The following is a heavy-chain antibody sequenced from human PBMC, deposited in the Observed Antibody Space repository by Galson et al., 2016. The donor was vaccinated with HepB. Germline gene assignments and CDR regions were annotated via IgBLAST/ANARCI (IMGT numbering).Heavy chain of an antibody. D-gene: IGHD6-19*01. CDR1: GFTFSDFY. J-gene: IGHJ6*02. CDR3: ARAWGSGWAD. CDR2: ISGRGRSM. V-gene: IGHV3-11*04. Sequence: SLRLSCAASGFTFSDFYMTWIRQAPGKGLEWVAYISGRGRSMFYADSVKGRFTISRDNAKNSLYLQLNSLRADDAATYYCARAWGSGWADGGQGTSVTVSS.